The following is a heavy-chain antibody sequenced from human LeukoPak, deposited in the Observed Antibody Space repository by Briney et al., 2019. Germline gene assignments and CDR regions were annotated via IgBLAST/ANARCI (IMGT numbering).Heavy chain of an antibody. CDR2: IRYDGSNK. D-gene: IGHD4-17*01. V-gene: IGHV3-30*02. J-gene: IGHJ4*02. CDR1: GFTFSSYG. CDR3: AKILSKATVTNAGHNY. Sequence: QPGGPLRLSCAASGFTFSSYGMHWVRQAPGKGLEWVAFIRYDGSNKYYADSVKGQFTISRDNSKNTLYLQMNSLRAEDTAVYYCAKILSKATVTNAGHNYWGQGTLVTVSS.